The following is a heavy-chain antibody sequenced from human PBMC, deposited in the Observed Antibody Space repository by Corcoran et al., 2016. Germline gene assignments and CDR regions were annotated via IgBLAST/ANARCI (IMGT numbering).Heavy chain of an antibody. Sequence: VQLVESGGGLVQPGGSLRLSCAASGFTFSSYSMNWVRQAPGKGLEWVSYISSSSSTIYYADSVKGRFTISRDNAKNSLYLQMNSLRAEDTAVYYCARESVAYSSGSFDYCGQGTLVTVSS. V-gene: IGHV3-48*04. D-gene: IGHD3-22*01. J-gene: IGHJ4*02. CDR1: GFTFSSYS. CDR3: ARESVAYSSGSFDY. CDR2: ISSSSSTI.